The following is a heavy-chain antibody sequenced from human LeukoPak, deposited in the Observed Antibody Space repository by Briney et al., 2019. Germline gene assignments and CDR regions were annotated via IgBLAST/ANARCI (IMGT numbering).Heavy chain of an antibody. CDR3: ARDGYSYGYSTLDY. D-gene: IGHD5-18*01. CDR1: GYTFTSYG. V-gene: IGHV1-18*01. CDR2: ISAYNGNT. Sequence: GASVKASCKASGYTFTSYGISWVRQAPGQGLEWMGWISAYNGNTNYAQKLQGRVTTTTDTSTSTAYMELRSLRSDDTAVYYCARDGYSYGYSTLDYWGQGTLVTVSS. J-gene: IGHJ4*02.